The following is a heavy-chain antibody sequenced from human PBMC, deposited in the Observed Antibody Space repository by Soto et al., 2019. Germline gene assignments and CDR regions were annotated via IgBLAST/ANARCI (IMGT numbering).Heavy chain of an antibody. CDR3: ARSVLAYCSGDSYSDS. CDR2: ISSGPTDI. Sequence: EVQLVESGGGLVQPGGSLRLSCTASGFPFGAYSMNWVRQAPGKGLEWISYISSGPTDIFYEDSVKGRFTTSRDNAKNSPLPQMNSLRDEDTAVYYCARSVLAYCSGDSYSDSWGQGTLVTVSS. J-gene: IGHJ4*02. D-gene: IGHD2-21*02. V-gene: IGHV3-48*02. CDR1: GFPFGAYS.